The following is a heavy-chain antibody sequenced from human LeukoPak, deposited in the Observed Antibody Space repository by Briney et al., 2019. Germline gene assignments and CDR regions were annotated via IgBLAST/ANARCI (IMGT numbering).Heavy chain of an antibody. CDR1: GFNFSSFW. V-gene: IGHV3-7*01. CDR2: INPDGSAK. Sequence: GSLRLSCAASGFNFSSFWMTWVRQAPGKGLEWVANINPDGSAKYYVDSVKGRFTISRDNAKNSLYLQMSSLRAEDTAVYYCATSDDAAGGLYWGQGTLVTVSS. CDR3: ATSDDAAGGLY. D-gene: IGHD6-13*01. J-gene: IGHJ4*02.